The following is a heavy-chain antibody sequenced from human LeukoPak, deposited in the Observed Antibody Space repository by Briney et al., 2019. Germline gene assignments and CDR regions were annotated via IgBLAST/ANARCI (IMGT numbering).Heavy chain of an antibody. CDR3: ARISSIAAAGHDY. CDR1: GYXFTGYY. V-gene: IGHV1-2*02. Sequence: ASVKVSCTASGYXFTGYYIHWVRQAPGQGLEWVGWINPNSGGTNYAQKFQGRVTMTRDTSISTAYMELSRLRSDDTAVYYCARISSIAAAGHDYWGQGTLVTVSS. CDR2: INPNSGGT. D-gene: IGHD6-13*01. J-gene: IGHJ4*02.